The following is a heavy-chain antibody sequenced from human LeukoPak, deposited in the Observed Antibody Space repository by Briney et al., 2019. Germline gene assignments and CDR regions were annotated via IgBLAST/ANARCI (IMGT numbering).Heavy chain of an antibody. Sequence: ASVKVSCKASGYTFTSYGISWVRQAPGQGLEWMGWISAYNGNTNYAQKLQGRVTMTTDTSTSTAYMELRSLRSDDTAVYYCARDRGYYDSSGYLYYFDYWGQGTLVTVSS. V-gene: IGHV1-18*01. CDR2: ISAYNGNT. D-gene: IGHD3-22*01. CDR1: GYTFTSYG. CDR3: ARDRGYYDSSGYLYYFDY. J-gene: IGHJ4*02.